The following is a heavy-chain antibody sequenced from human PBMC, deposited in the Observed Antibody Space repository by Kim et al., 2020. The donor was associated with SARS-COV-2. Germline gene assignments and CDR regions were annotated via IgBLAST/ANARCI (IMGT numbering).Heavy chain of an antibody. V-gene: IGHV1-18*01. CDR1: GYTFTSYG. CDR3: ARDLRSRGAYYYYGMDV. Sequence: ASVKVSCKASGYTFTSYGISWVRQAPGQGLEWMGWISAYNGNTNYAQKLQGRVTMTTDTSTSTAYMELRSLRSDDTAVYYCARDLRSRGAYYYYGMDVGGQGTKVTVS. J-gene: IGHJ6*02. D-gene: IGHD1-26*01. CDR2: ISAYNGNT.